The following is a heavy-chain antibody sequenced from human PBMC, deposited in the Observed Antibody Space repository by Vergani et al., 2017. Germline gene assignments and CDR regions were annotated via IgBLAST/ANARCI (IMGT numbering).Heavy chain of an antibody. V-gene: IGHV3-33*01. CDR3: ARGHSSGWSPYYFDY. CDR2: IWYDGSNK. D-gene: IGHD6-19*01. J-gene: IGHJ4*02. Sequence: QVQLVESGGGVVQPGRSLRLSCAASGFTFSSYGMHWVRQAPGKGLEWVAVIWYDGSNKYYADSVKGRFTISRDNSKNTLYLQMNSLRAEDTAVYYCARGHSSGWSPYYFDYWGQGTLVTVSS. CDR1: GFTFSSYG.